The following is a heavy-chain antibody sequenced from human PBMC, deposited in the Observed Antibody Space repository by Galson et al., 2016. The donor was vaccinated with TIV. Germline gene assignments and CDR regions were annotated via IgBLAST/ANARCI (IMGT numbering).Heavy chain of an antibody. CDR2: IKADGSVQ. J-gene: IGHJ4*02. V-gene: IGHV3-7*01. D-gene: IGHD3-16*01. Sequence: SLRLSCAASGFAFSSRWMNWVRQAPGKGPEWVANIKADGSVQYYVDSVEGRFTISRDNAKNSLYLQMNSLRAEDTAMYYCATEITGFYDYWGQGTLVTVSA. CDR3: ATEITGFYDY. CDR1: GFAFSSRW.